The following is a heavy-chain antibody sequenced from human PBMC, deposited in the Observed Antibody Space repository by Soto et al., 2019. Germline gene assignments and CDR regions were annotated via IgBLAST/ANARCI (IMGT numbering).Heavy chain of an antibody. CDR3: ARARLKNYYDSSDYTEFDY. CDR1: GGTFSSYA. V-gene: IGHV1-69*01. CDR2: IIPIFGTA. D-gene: IGHD3-22*01. J-gene: IGHJ4*02. Sequence: QVQLVQSGAEVKKPGSSVKVSCKASGGTFSSYAISLVRQAPGQGLEWMGGIIPIFGTANYAQKFQGIVTITADESKSIAYMDLSSLRSEDTAVYYCARARLKNYYDSSDYTEFDYWGQGTLVTVSS.